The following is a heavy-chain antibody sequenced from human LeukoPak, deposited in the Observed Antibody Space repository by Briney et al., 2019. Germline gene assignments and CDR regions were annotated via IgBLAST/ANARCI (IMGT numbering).Heavy chain of an antibody. D-gene: IGHD3-10*01. CDR3: ARDYGSGSYKSPSYHYYYYYGMDV. Sequence: GGSPRLSCAASGFTFSSFAMSWVRQAPGKGLEWVSGISWNSGTIGYADSVKGRFTISRDNAKNSLFLQMNSLRPEDTALYYCARDYGSGSYKSPSYHYYYYYGMDVWGQGTTVTVSS. V-gene: IGHV3-9*01. J-gene: IGHJ6*02. CDR2: ISWNSGTI. CDR1: GFTFSSFA.